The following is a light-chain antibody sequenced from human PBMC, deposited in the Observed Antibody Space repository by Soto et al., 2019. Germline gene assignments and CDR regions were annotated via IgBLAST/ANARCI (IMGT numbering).Light chain of an antibody. CDR2: NTY. V-gene: IGKV3-20*01. CDR3: QHYGGPSFT. CDR1: QSVSTTS. J-gene: IGKJ2*01. Sequence: EIVLTQSPGTLSLSPGERATLSCRASQSVSTTSIAWYQQRPVQSPRLLIYNTYKRVTVIPDRFSGSGSGTDFTFDISRLEPEDFAVYCCQHYGGPSFTFGQGTTLEI.